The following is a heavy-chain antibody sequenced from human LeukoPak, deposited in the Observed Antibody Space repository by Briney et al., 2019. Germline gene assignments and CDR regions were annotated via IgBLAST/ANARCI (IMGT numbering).Heavy chain of an antibody. J-gene: IGHJ5*02. CDR1: GGSFSGYY. CDR2: INHSGST. D-gene: IGHD5-18*01. V-gene: IGHV4-34*01. CDR3: ARVPRGYKTGWFDP. Sequence: PSETLSLTCAVYGGSFSGYYWSWIRQPPGKGLEWIGEINHSGSTNYNPSLKSRVTISVDTSKNQFSLKLRSVTAADTAMYYCARVPRGYKTGWFDPWGQGTLVTVSS.